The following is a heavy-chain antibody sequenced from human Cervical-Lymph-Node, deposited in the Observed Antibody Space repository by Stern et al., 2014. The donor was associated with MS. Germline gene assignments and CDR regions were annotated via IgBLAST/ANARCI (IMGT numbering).Heavy chain of an antibody. V-gene: IGHV2-26*01. CDR1: GFSLSHVRMG. CDR3: ARMMQHLAGDAFDI. J-gene: IGHJ3*02. D-gene: IGHD6-13*01. CDR2: IFSDDEK. Sequence: QVTLKESGPVLVKPTETLTLTCTVSGFSLSHVRMGVSWIRQPPGKALEWLAHIFSDDEKSYTTTLKRRLTISKDISKSQVILTMTHMDPADTATYYCARMMQHLAGDAFDIWGQGTMVSVSS.